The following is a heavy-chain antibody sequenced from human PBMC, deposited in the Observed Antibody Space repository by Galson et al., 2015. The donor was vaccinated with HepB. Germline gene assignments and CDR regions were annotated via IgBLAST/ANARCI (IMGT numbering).Heavy chain of an antibody. V-gene: IGHV1-3*01. CDR1: GYTFTSYA. CDR3: ARDGYYDFWGGYYTYYYYYMDV. J-gene: IGHJ6*03. CDR2: INAGNGNT. Sequence: SVKVSCKASGYTFTSYAMHWVRQAPGQRLEWMGWINAGNGNTKYSQKFQGRVTITRDTSASTAYMELSSLRSEDTALYYCARDGYYDFWGGYYTYYYYYMDVWGKGTTVTVSS. D-gene: IGHD3-3*01.